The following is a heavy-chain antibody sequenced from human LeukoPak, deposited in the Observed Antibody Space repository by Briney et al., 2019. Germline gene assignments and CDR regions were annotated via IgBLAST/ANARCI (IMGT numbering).Heavy chain of an antibody. V-gene: IGHV4-31*03. J-gene: IGHJ3*02. CDR2: IYYSGST. D-gene: IGHD3-22*01. CDR1: GGSISSGGYY. Sequence: SETLSLTCTVSGGSISSGGYYWSWIRQHPGKSLEWIGYIYYSGSTYYNPSLKSRVTISVDTSKNQFSLKLSSVTAADTAVYYCARVPDSSGYYYGAFDIWGQGTMVTVSS. CDR3: ARVPDSSGYYYGAFDI.